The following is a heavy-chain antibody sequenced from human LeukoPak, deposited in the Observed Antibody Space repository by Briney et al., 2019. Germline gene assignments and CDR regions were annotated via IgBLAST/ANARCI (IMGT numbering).Heavy chain of an antibody. J-gene: IGHJ4*02. Sequence: GGSLRLSCAASGFTFSSYGMHWVRQASGKGLEWVAVIWYDGSTKYYADSVKGRFTISRDNSKNTLYLQMNSLRAEDTAVYYCARSRPPPTGSIAAAGPKDGAFDYWGQGTLVTVSS. CDR3: ARSRPPPTGSIAAAGPKDGAFDY. CDR1: GFTFSSYG. V-gene: IGHV3-33*01. CDR2: IWYDGSTK. D-gene: IGHD6-13*01.